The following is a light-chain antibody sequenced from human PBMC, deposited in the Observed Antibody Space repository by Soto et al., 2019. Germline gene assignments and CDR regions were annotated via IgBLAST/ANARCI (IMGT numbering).Light chain of an antibody. Sequence: DIQMTPVPSSLSASVGDRVTITCRASQNIFSYLSWYQHKPGKAPSRMIYDASSLQSRVPSRFSGSGSGTDFALTISTLEPEDFETFYCQQCYGVTHTFGHGATLDI. CDR3: QQCYGVTHT. V-gene: IGKV1-39*01. CDR2: DAS. J-gene: IGKJ2*01. CDR1: QNIFSY.